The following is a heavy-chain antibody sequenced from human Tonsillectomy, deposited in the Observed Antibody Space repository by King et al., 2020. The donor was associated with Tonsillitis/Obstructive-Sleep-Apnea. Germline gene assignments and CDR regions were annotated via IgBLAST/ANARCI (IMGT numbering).Heavy chain of an antibody. V-gene: IGHV4-34*01. CDR1: GGSFSGYY. CDR2: INHSGST. D-gene: IGHD5-12*01. CDR3: ARGSPRLLRGYSGYGAKNWFDP. Sequence: VQLPQWGAGLLKPSETLSLTCAVYGGSFSGYYWSWIRQPPGKGLEWIGEINHSGSTNYNPSLKSRVTISVDTSKNQFSLKLSSVTAADTAVYYCARGSPRLLRGYSGYGAKNWFDPWGQGTLVTVSS. J-gene: IGHJ5*02.